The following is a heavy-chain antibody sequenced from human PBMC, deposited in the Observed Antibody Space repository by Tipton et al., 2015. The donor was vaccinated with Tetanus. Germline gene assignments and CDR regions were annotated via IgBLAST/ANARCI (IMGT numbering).Heavy chain of an antibody. D-gene: IGHD3-10*01. Sequence: QSGPEVKKPGASVKVSCKTSGYTFSNYGVSWVRQAPGRGLEWMGWISACNGDTNTAQNLQGRVNMTADTSTSTASMEVRSLRYDDTAVYYCGRASGYHYGSGSYYSGEDYWGQGTLVTVSA. CDR3: GRASGYHYGSGSYYSGEDY. J-gene: IGHJ4*02. V-gene: IGHV1-18*01. CDR2: ISACNGDT. CDR1: GYTFSNYG.